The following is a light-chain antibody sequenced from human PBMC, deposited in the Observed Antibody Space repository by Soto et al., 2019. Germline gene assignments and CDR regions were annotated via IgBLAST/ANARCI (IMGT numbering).Light chain of an antibody. CDR1: QSVSSSY. Sequence: EIVLTQSPGTLSLSPGERATLSCRASQSVSSSYLAWYQQKPGQAPRLLIYGASRRATGIPDRFSGSGSGTDFTLTISRLEPEDFVVYYCQQYGSSRTFGQGTKVEIK. J-gene: IGKJ1*01. CDR2: GAS. CDR3: QQYGSSRT. V-gene: IGKV3-20*01.